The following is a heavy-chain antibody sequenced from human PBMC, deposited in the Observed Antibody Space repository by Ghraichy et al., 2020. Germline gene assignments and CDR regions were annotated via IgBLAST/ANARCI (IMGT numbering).Heavy chain of an antibody. CDR2: IYYSGST. V-gene: IGHV4-59*08. CDR1: GGSISSYY. CDR3: ARFETRSGYDAGWFDP. J-gene: IGHJ5*02. D-gene: IGHD5-12*01. Sequence: SQTLSLTCTVSGGSISSYYWSWIRQPPGKGLEWIGYIYYSGSTNYNPSLKSRVTISVDTSKNQFSLKLSSVTAADTAVYYCARFETRSGYDAGWFDPWGQGTLVTVSS.